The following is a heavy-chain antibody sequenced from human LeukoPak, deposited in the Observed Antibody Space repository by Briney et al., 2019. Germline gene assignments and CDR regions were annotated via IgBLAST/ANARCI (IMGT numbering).Heavy chain of an antibody. CDR2: ISSSGSTI. J-gene: IGHJ4*02. CDR1: GFTFSSYE. Sequence: GGSLRLSCAASGFTFSSYEMNWVRQAPGKGLEWVSYISSSGSTIYYADSVKGRFTISRDNAKNSLYLQMNSLRAEDTAVYYCARDSSGSGSSFDYWGQGTLVTVSS. V-gene: IGHV3-48*03. CDR3: ARDSSGSGSSFDY. D-gene: IGHD3-10*01.